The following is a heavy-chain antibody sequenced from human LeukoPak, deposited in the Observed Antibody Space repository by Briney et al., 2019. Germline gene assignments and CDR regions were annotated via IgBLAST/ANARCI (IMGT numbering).Heavy chain of an antibody. Sequence: ASLKVSCKASGYTFTSYEISWVRQATGQGLEWMGWMNPNSGNRGDAQKFQGRVTMTRNTPISTAYMELSSLRSGDTSVYYCARSYGAGSCPLDYWGQGTLVTVSS. D-gene: IGHD3-10*01. CDR3: ARSYGAGSCPLDY. J-gene: IGHJ4*02. CDR1: GYTFTSYE. V-gene: IGHV1-8*01. CDR2: MNPNSGNR.